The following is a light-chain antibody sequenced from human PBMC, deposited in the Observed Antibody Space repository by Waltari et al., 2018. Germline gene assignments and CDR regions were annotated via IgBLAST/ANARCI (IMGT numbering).Light chain of an antibody. CDR3: QHYLRLPAT. V-gene: IGKV3-20*01. Sequence: EIVLTHSPGTLSLSPGERATLSCRASQSVSRALAWYQQKPGQAPRLLIYGASNRATGLPDRFSGSGSGTDFSLTISSLEPEDFAVYYCQHYLRLPATFGQGTKVEIK. CDR2: GAS. CDR1: QSVSRA. J-gene: IGKJ1*01.